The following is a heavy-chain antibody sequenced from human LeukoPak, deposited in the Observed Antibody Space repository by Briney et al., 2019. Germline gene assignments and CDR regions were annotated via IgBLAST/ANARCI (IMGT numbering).Heavy chain of an antibody. D-gene: IGHD6-19*01. CDR3: AKESIARQHSSGRAPTSHFDY. CDR2: INPSGGST. V-gene: IGHV1-46*01. CDR1: GYTFTSYY. J-gene: IGHJ4*02. Sequence: ASVKVSCKASGYTFTSYYMHWVRQAPGQGLEWMGIINPSGGSTSYAQKFQGRVTMTRDTSTSTVYMELSSLRAEDTAVYYCAKESIARQHSSGRAPTSHFDYWGQGTLVTVSS.